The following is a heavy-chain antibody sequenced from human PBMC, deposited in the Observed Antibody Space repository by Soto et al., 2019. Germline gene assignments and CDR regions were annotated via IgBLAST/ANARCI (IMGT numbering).Heavy chain of an antibody. V-gene: IGHV3-23*01. D-gene: IGHD4-17*01. CDR3: AKSTVTTYWYFDL. J-gene: IGHJ2*01. CDR1: GFTFSSYA. Sequence: EVQLLESGGGLVQPGGSLRLSCAASGFTFSSYAMSWVRQAPGKGLEWVSTISGSGGSTYYADSVKGQFTISRDNSRNTLYLQMNSLSAEDTAVYHCAKSTVTTYWYFDLCGRGTLVTVSS. CDR2: ISGSGGST.